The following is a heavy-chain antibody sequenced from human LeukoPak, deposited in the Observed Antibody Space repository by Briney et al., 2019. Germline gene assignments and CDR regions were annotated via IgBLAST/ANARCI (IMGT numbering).Heavy chain of an antibody. CDR1: GYTFTSYG. J-gene: IGHJ4*02. Sequence: ASVKVSCKASGYTFTSYGISWVRQAPGQGLERMGWISANSGNTNYAQNLQGRVTMTTDTATSTAYMELRSLRSDDTAVYICARDRGGRGYYRYWGQGTLVTVSS. V-gene: IGHV1-18*01. D-gene: IGHD5-12*01. CDR2: ISANSGNT. CDR3: ARDRGGRGYYRY.